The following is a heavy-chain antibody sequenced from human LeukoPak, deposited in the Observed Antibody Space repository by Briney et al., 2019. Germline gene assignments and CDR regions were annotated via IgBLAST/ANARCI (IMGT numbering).Heavy chain of an antibody. CDR2: IYSGGST. Sequence: GGSLRLSCAASGFTVSSNYMSWVRQAPGKGLEWVSFIYSGGSTYYADSVKGRFIISRDNSKNTLYLLMNSLRAEDTAVYYCARSGGGYSSGYFYWGQGTLVTVSS. V-gene: IGHV3-66*01. D-gene: IGHD6-19*01. J-gene: IGHJ4*02. CDR1: GFTVSSNY. CDR3: ARSGGGYSSGYFY.